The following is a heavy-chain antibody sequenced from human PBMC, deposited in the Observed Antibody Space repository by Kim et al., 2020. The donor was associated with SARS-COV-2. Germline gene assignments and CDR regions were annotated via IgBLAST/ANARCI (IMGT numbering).Heavy chain of an antibody. D-gene: IGHD6-13*01. CDR2: IKSKTDGGTT. J-gene: IGHJ4*02. CDR1: GFTFSNAW. CDR3: TTFIAAAGHGDY. Sequence: GGSLRLSCAASGFTFSNAWMSWVRQAPGKGLEWVGRIKSKTDGGTTDYAAPVKGRFTISRDDSKNTLYLQMNSLKTEDTAVYYCTTFIAAAGHGDYWGQGTLVTVSS. V-gene: IGHV3-15*01.